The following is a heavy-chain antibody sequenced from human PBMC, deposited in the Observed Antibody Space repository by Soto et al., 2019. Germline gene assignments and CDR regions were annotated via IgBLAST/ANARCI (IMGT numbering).Heavy chain of an antibody. CDR2: ISHSGST. CDR1: GGSISSGGYS. V-gene: IGHV4-30-2*01. D-gene: IGHD2-21*02. Sequence: QLLESGSGLVKPSQTLSLTCAVSGGSISSGGYSWIWIRQPPGKGLEWIGYISHSGSTYYNPSLKSRVTISVDRSKNQFSVKRSSVTAADTAVYYCASLAYCGGDCSNDALDIWGQGTMVSVSS. J-gene: IGHJ3*02. CDR3: ASLAYCGGDCSNDALDI.